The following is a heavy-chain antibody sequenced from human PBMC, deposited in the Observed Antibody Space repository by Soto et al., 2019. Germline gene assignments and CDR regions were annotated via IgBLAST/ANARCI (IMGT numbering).Heavy chain of an antibody. Sequence: PSETLSLTCTVSGGSISSYYWSRIRQPPGKGLEWIGYIYYSGSTNYNPSLKSRVTISVDTSKNQFSLKLSSVTAADTAVYYCARLEYSSSSHYFDYWGQGTLVTVSS. V-gene: IGHV4-59*08. CDR3: ARLEYSSSSHYFDY. D-gene: IGHD6-6*01. CDR1: GGSISSYY. CDR2: IYYSGST. J-gene: IGHJ4*02.